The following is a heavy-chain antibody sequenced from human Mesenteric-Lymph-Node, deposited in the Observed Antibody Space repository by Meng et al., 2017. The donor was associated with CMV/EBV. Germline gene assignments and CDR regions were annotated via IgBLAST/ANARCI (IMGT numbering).Heavy chain of an antibody. CDR1: TSGVD. CDR2: IYWDDDK. V-gene: IGHV2-5*02. CDR3: AHNKYYYDSSGYYYFQAFDY. D-gene: IGHD3-22*01. Sequence: TSGVDVGWIRQPPGKALEWLALIYWDDDKRYSPSLKSRLTITKDTSKNQVVLTMTNMDPVDTATYYCAHNKYYYDSSGYYYFQAFDYWGQGTLVTVSS. J-gene: IGHJ4*02.